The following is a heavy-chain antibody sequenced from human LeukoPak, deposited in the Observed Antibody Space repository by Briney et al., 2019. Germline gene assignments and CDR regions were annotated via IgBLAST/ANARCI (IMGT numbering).Heavy chain of an antibody. CDR3: TTYKVTTAFDL. J-gene: IGHJ2*01. CDR1: GFSFSNAW. Sequence: GGSLRLSCAASGFSFSNAWMTWVRQAPGKGLEWVGRIKSKIDGETTDYIEPVRGRFTISRDVSKNTLYLQMNSLKSEDTAVYYCTTYKVTTAFDLWGRGTLVTVSS. D-gene: IGHD4-17*01. CDR2: IKSKIDGETT. V-gene: IGHV3-15*01.